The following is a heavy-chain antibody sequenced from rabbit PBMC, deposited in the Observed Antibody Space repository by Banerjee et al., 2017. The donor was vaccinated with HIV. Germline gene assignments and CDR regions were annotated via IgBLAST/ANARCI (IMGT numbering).Heavy chain of an antibody. V-gene: IGHV1S40*01. Sequence: QSLEESGGDLVKPGASLTLTCTASGLDFSSSYWICWVRQAPGKGLEWIACIYAGSSGATYYANWAKGRFTISKPSSTTVTLQMTSLTAADTATYFCARDLAGVIGWNFGLWGQGTLVTVS. D-gene: IGHD4-1*01. J-gene: IGHJ3*01. CDR2: IYAGSSGAT. CDR1: GLDFSSSYW. CDR3: ARDLAGVIGWNFGL.